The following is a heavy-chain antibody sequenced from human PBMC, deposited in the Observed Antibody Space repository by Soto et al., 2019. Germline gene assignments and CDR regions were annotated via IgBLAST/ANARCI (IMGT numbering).Heavy chain of an antibody. V-gene: IGHV1-2*04. CDR1: GFTFTRYG. CDR2: INPNSGGT. CDR3: ARGEIAVDSNAAFDI. J-gene: IGHJ3*02. Sequence: ASVKVSCKASGFTFTRYGISWVRQAPGQGLEWMGWINPNSGGTNYAQKFQGWVTMTRDTSISTAYMELSRLRSDDTAVYYCARGEIAVDSNAAFDIWGQGTMVTVSS. D-gene: IGHD6-19*01.